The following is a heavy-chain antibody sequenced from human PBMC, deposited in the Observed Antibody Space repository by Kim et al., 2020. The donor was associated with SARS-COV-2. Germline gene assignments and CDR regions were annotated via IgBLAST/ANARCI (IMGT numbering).Heavy chain of an antibody. J-gene: IGHJ6*02. Sequence: SGKGRLTISRDNAKNTLYLQMNRLRAEDTAVYYCASTAMASYSYYGMDVWGQGTTGSVSS. D-gene: IGHD5-18*01. V-gene: IGHV3-23*01. CDR3: ASTAMASYSYYGMDV.